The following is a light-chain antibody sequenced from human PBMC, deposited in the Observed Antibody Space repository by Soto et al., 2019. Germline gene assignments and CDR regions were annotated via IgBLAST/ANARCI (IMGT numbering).Light chain of an antibody. Sequence: IQLTQSPYSLSTYVGDRITIACPASQGISNSLAWYQQKPGQAPKVLIYAASTLQSGVPSRFSGSGSGTDFTLTISSLQPEDFATYYCQQLNSYPLTFGGGTKVDIK. CDR2: AAS. CDR1: QGISNS. J-gene: IGKJ4*01. CDR3: QQLNSYPLT. V-gene: IGKV1-9*01.